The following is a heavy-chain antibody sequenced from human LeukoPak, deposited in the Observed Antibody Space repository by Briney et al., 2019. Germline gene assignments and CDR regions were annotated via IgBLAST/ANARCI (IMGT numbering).Heavy chain of an antibody. J-gene: IGHJ4*02. Sequence: GGSLRLSCTASQFTFSYYWMGWVRQGPGKGLEWVANIKQDESETYYVDSVKGRFTISRDNAKKSLYLQMNSLRAEDTAVYYCAKDLRRGPFDYWGQGTLVTVSS. V-gene: IGHV3-7*03. CDR1: QFTFSYYW. D-gene: IGHD3-10*01. CDR2: IKQDESET. CDR3: AKDLRRGPFDY.